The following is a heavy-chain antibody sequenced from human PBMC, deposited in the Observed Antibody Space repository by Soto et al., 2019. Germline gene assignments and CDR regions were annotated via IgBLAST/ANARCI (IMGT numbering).Heavy chain of an antibody. J-gene: IGHJ4*02. CDR3: AREQLRSGSYLIDY. Sequence: EVQLVETGGGLIQPGGSLRLSCAASGFTVSSSYMNWVRQAPGKGLQWVSVIYSGGNTYYADSVRGRFTISRDSSKNTVDLQMNSLRAEDTALYYCAREQLRSGSYLIDYWGQGTLVTVSS. CDR2: IYSGGNT. V-gene: IGHV3-53*02. CDR1: GFTVSSSY. D-gene: IGHD1-26*01.